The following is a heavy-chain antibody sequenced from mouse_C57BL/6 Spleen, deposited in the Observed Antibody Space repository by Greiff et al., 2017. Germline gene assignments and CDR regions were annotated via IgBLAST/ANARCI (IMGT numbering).Heavy chain of an antibody. CDR3: ARHPFITTVVDYFDY. D-gene: IGHD1-1*01. V-gene: IGHV5-6*01. J-gene: IGHJ2*01. CDR1: GFTFSSYG. CDR2: ISSGGSYT. Sequence: EVKLMESGGDLVKPGGSLKLSCAASGFTFSSYGMSWVRQTPDKRLEWVATISSGGSYTYYPDSVKGRFTISRDNAKNTLYLQMSSLKSEDTAMYYCARHPFITTVVDYFDYWGQGTTLTVSS.